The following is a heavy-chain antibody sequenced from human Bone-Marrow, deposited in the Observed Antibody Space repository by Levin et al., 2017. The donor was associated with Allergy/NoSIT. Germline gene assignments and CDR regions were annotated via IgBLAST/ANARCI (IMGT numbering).Heavy chain of an antibody. CDR2: ISYDGSNK. Sequence: GGSLRLSYAASGFTFSSYGMHWVRQAPGKGLEWVAVISYDGSNKYYADSVKGRFTISRDNSKNTLYLQMNSLRAEDTAVYYCAKNPEVGATSYYFDYWGQGTLVTVSS. D-gene: IGHD1-26*01. J-gene: IGHJ4*02. V-gene: IGHV3-30*18. CDR3: AKNPEVGATSYYFDY. CDR1: GFTFSSYG.